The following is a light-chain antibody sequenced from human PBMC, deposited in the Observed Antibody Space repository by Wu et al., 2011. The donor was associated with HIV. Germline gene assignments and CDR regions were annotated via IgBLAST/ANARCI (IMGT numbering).Light chain of an antibody. V-gene: IGKV3-20*01. CDR2: GAS. J-gene: IGKJ4*01. Sequence: EIVLTQSPGTLSVSPGERATLSCRASQSVTSFLAWYQQKPGQAPRLLIYGASNRATGIPDRFSGSGSGTDFTLTISRLEPEDFAVYYCQQYGGAPFTFGGGT. CDR3: QQYGGAPFT. CDR1: QSVTSF.